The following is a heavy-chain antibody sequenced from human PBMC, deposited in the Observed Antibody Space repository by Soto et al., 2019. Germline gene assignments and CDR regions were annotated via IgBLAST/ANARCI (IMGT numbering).Heavy chain of an antibody. CDR3: ARDLVWYCSGGSCYSAPYYYYGMDV. CDR2: IIPIFGTA. J-gene: IGHJ6*02. D-gene: IGHD2-15*01. CDR1: GGTFSSYA. V-gene: IGHV1-69*05. Sequence: ASVKVSCKASGGTFSSYAISWVRQAPGQGLEWMGGIIPIFGTANYAQKFQGRVTMTRDTSTSTVYMELSSLRSEDTAVYYCARDLVWYCSGGSCYSAPYYYYGMDVWGQGTTVTVSS.